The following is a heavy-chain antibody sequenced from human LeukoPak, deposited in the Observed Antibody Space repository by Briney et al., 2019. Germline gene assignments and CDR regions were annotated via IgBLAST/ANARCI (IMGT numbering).Heavy chain of an antibody. CDR2: INPNSGGT. V-gene: IGHV1-2*02. D-gene: IGHD3-22*01. CDR3: ARDSSGYYFKSSWYFDL. Sequence: ASVKVSCKASGYTFTGYYMHWVRQAPGQGLEGMGWINPNSGGTNYAQKFQGRVTMTRDTSISTAYMELSRLRSDDTAVYYCARDSSGYYFKSSWYFDLWGRGTLVTVSS. CDR1: GYTFTGYY. J-gene: IGHJ2*01.